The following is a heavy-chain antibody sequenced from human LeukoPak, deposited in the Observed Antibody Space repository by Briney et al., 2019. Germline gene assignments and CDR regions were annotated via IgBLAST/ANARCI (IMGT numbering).Heavy chain of an antibody. J-gene: IGHJ4*02. CDR2: ISTSSSYI. CDR1: GGSISSSS. CDR3: AKDLEMTTVTTFDY. V-gene: IGHV3-21*01. Sequence: ETLSLTCTVSGGSISSSSYYWGWIRQPPGKGLEWVSSISTSSSYIYYADSVKGRFTISRDNSKNTLYLQMNSLRAEDTAVYYCAKDLEMTTVTTFDYWGQGTLVTVSS. D-gene: IGHD4-17*01.